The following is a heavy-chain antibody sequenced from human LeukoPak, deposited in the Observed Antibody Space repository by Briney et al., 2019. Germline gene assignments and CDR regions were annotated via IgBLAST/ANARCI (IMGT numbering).Heavy chain of an antibody. D-gene: IGHD5-18*01. CDR3: ARLRRGYSYGSSTYYYYMDV. V-gene: IGHV4-34*01. CDR1: GGSFSGYY. Sequence: SETLSLTRAVYGGSFSGYYWSWIRQPPGKGLEWIGEINHSGSTNYNPSLKSRVTISVDTSKNQFSLKPSSVTAADTAVYYCARLRRGYSYGSSTYYYYMDVWGKGTTVTVSS. CDR2: INHSGST. J-gene: IGHJ6*03.